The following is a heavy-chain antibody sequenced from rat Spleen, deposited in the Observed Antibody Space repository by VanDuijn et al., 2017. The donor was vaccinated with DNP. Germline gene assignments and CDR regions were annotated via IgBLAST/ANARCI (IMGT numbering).Heavy chain of an antibody. Sequence: EVQLQESGPGLVKPSQSLSLTCSVTGYSITSNYWGWIRKFPGSEMEWIGHISYSGSPRYNPSLKSRISITRDTSKNQFFLQLDSVTTEDTATYYCTRCEGGYYNFDYWGQGVMVTVSS. V-gene: IGHV3-1*01. CDR1: GYSITSNY. D-gene: IGHD1-1*01. CDR3: TRCEGGYYNFDY. J-gene: IGHJ2*01. CDR2: ISYSGSP.